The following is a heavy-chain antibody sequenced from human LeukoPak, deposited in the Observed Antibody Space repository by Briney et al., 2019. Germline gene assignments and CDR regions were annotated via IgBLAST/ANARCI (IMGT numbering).Heavy chain of an antibody. J-gene: IGHJ6*03. CDR3: ARAGITIFGVVTPGYMDV. CDR2: INPNSGGT. Sequence: ASVKVSCKASGYTFTGYYMHWVRQAPGQGLEWMGWINPNSGGTNYAQKLQGRVTMTTDTSTSTAYMELRSLRSDDTAVYYCARAGITIFGVVTPGYMDVWGKGTTVTVSS. D-gene: IGHD3-3*01. CDR1: GYTFTGYY. V-gene: IGHV1-2*02.